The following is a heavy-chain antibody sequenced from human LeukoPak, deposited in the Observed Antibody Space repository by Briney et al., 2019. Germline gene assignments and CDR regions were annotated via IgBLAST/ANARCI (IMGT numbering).Heavy chain of an antibody. CDR3: ATLTVGATGYFQH. CDR1: GFIVSSNY. V-gene: IGHV3-53*01. Sequence: GGSLRLSCAASGFIVSSNYMSWVRQAPGKGLEWVSIIYSGGTTYYADSVRGRFSISRDNSKNTVFLQMNNLRAEDTAVYYCATLTVGATGYFQHWGRGTLVTVSS. D-gene: IGHD1-26*01. CDR2: IYSGGTT. J-gene: IGHJ1*01.